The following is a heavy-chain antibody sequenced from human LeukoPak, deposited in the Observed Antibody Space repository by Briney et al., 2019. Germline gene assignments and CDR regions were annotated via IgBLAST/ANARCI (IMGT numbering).Heavy chain of an antibody. CDR1: GFTFSSYW. Sequence: GGSLRLSCAASGFTFSSYWMRWVRHAPGKGLVWVSRVKSDESSTAYTDSGKGRFSISRDNAKNTLYLQMNSLRAEDTAVYYCARDIYIRRDSWYDLRSFDNWGQGTLVTVSS. J-gene: IGHJ4*02. V-gene: IGHV3-74*01. CDR3: ARDIYIRRDSWYDLRSFDN. D-gene: IGHD3-3*01. CDR2: VKSDESST.